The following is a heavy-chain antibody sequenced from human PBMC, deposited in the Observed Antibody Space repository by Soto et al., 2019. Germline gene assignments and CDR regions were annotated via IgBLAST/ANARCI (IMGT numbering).Heavy chain of an antibody. CDR3: ARLNMSSCFRCYYGMDV. CDR2: IYSGGSA. D-gene: IGHD2-21*01. V-gene: IGHV3-53*01. Sequence: EVKLVESGGGLIQPGGSLRLSCSVSGLTARDYYMNWVRQTPGKGLEWVPVIYSGGSADYAASVKGRFTISRDDSKNMLFLQMNSLRVEDTAVYYCARLNMSSCFRCYYGMDVWGHGTSVTVSS. CDR1: GLTARDYY. J-gene: IGHJ6*02.